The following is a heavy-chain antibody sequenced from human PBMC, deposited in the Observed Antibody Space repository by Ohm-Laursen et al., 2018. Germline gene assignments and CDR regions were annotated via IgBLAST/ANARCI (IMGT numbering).Heavy chain of an antibody. CDR1: GFTFTDYY. D-gene: IGHD1-1*01. CDR2: ISTRGGTM. J-gene: IGHJ6*02. V-gene: IGHV3-11*01. Sequence: GSLRLSCAASGFTFTDYYMSWIRQAPGKGLEWVSSISTRGGTMYYADSVKGRFTISRDNAKNSVYLQMKSLRAEDTAVYYCARDVEPTYYYYGMDVWGQGTTVTVSS. CDR3: ARDVEPTYYYYGMDV.